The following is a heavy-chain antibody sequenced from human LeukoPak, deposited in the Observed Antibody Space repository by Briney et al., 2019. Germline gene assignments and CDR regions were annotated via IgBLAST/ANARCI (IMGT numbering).Heavy chain of an antibody. J-gene: IGHJ4*02. Sequence: GGTLRLSCAASGFTFSSYGMSWVRQAPGKGLEWVSAISGSGGSTHYADSVKGRFTISRDNSKNTLYLQMNSLRAEDTAVYYCAKDNLWFGELSGTYYFDYWGQGTLVTVSS. CDR1: GFTFSSYG. CDR2: ISGSGGST. CDR3: AKDNLWFGELSGTYYFDY. V-gene: IGHV3-23*01. D-gene: IGHD3-10*01.